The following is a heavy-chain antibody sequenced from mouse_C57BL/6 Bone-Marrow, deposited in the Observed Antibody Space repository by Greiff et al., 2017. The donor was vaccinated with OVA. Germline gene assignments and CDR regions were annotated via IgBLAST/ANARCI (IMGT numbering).Heavy chain of an antibody. J-gene: IGHJ1*03. CDR2: IFPGSGST. Sequence: VQLQQSGAELMKPGASVKLSCKASGYTFTGYWIEWVKPRPGHGLEWIGVIFPGSGSTNYNEKFKGKATLTADKSSNTAYMQLSSLQSEDSAIYYCTRFPITTGVARYFDVWGTGTTVTGSS. CDR3: TRFPITTGVARYFDV. V-gene: IGHV1-9*01. CDR1: GYTFTGYW. D-gene: IGHD1-1*01.